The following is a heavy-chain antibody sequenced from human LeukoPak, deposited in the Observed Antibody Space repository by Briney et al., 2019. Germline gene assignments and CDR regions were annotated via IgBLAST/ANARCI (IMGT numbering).Heavy chain of an antibody. J-gene: IGHJ5*02. CDR1: GGSLYSYY. V-gene: IGHV4-59*08. Sequence: PSETLSLTCSVSGGSLYSYYWNWIRQSPGKGLEWIGYIYFSGSINYNPSLKSRVTMSVDTSKNQFSLKLSSVTAADTAVYYCARHLCRSCSGGSSPFDPWGQGTLVTVSS. CDR2: IYFSGSI. CDR3: ARHLCRSCSGGSSPFDP. D-gene: IGHD2-15*01.